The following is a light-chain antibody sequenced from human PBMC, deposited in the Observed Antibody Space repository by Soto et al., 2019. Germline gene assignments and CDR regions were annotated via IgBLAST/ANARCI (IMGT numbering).Light chain of an antibody. Sequence: SLQSGVPSRFSGSGFGTVFILTISSLKHEDFETYYCQQADTFSMTFGHGTRLEIK. CDR3: QQADTFSMT. J-gene: IGKJ5*01. V-gene: IGKV1D-12*01.